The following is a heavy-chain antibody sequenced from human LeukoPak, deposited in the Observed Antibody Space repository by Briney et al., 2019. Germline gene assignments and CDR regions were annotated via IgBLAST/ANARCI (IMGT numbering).Heavy chain of an antibody. CDR1: GFIFRDYS. V-gene: IGHV3-11*04. CDR3: ASVGSAGSCDS. D-gene: IGHD2-15*01. J-gene: IGHJ5*01. Sequence: PGGSLRLSCAASGFIFRDYSMTWIRQAPGKGLEWVSYITSGGSSISYADSEKGRSTASRDNAKKSQYLLMSSIRDDDTAVYCCASVGSAGSCDSWGRGTLVTVSS. CDR2: ITSGGSSI.